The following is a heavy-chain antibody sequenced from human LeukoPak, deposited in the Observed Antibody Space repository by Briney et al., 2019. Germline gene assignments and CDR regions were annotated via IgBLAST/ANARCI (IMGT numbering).Heavy chain of an antibody. CDR2: IKKKTDGGTT. D-gene: IGHD2-2*01. V-gene: IGHV3-15*01. CDR1: GFTFSNAW. Sequence: GGSLRLSCAASGFTFSNAWMSWVRQAPGKGLEWVGRIKKKTDGGTTDHAAPVKDRFTISRDDSKNTLYLQMNSLKTEDTAVYYCITFGCSTTTCYPGGYWGQGTLVTVSS. CDR3: ITFGCSTTTCYPGGY. J-gene: IGHJ4*02.